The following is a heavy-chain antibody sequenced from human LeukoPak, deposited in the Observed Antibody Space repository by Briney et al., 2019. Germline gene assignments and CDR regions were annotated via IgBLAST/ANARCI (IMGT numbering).Heavy chain of an antibody. CDR3: LRHAGGIILT. CDR2: IWYSGSA. Sequence: SETLSLTCNVSGDSISGSDYYWGWMRQPPGKALEWIANIWYSGSAYYNPSLQSRVTITVDTSKNQFSLNVKSVTAGDSAVYYCLRHAGGIILTWGQGTRVAVSS. V-gene: IGHV4-39*01. J-gene: IGHJ5*02. D-gene: IGHD1-1*01. CDR1: GDSISGSDYY.